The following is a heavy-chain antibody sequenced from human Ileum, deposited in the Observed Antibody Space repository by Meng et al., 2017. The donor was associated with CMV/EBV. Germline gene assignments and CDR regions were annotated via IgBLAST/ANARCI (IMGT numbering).Heavy chain of an antibody. CDR1: GFTFLNSW. D-gene: IGHD3-16*01. CDR2: IKEDGSQK. V-gene: IGHV3-7*03. Sequence: LKISCAASGFTFLNSWMTWVRQAPGKGPEWVATIKEDGSQKFYSASVKGRFTISRDNAQNSLYLQMNNLSPEDTAMYYCARFASVGYWGQGTLVTVSS. CDR3: ARFASVGY. J-gene: IGHJ4*02.